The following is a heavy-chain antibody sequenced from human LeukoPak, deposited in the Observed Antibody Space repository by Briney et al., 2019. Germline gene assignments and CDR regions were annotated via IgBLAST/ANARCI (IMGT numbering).Heavy chain of an antibody. J-gene: IGHJ2*01. CDR2: IYYSGST. CDR3: ARVRDYDFWSGSTWYFDL. Sequence: SETLSLTXTVSGGSISSYYWSWIRQPPGKGLEWIGYIYYSGSTNYNPSLKSRVTISVDASKNQFSLKLSSVTAADTAVYYCARVRDYDFWSGSTWYFDLWGRGTLVTVSS. V-gene: IGHV4-59*01. CDR1: GGSISSYY. D-gene: IGHD3-3*01.